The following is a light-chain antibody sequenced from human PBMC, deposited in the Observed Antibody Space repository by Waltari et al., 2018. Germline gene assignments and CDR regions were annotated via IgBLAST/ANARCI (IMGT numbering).Light chain of an antibody. J-gene: IGKJ4*01. CDR2: AAS. CDR3: LQDNSYPFT. CDR1: QGIRDD. Sequence: AIQMTQSPSSLSASVGDRVTITCRATQGIRDDLGWFQHKPGKAPRLLIYAASRFQSGVPSRFSGSASGTDFTLTISSLQPEDFATYYCLQDNSYPFTFGGGTK. V-gene: IGKV1-6*02.